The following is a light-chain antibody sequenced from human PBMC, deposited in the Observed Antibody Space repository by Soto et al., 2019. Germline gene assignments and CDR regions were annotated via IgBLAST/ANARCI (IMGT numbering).Light chain of an antibody. V-gene: IGKV4-1*01. Sequence: DIVMTQSPAFLAVSLGERATITCKSSQNVLYRSSNKSYLAWYQQRPGHPPRLLLYWASTRESGVPDRFIGSGSETDFTLTISSLQAGDEAIYHCQQYYNTPYTFGQGTTLEIK. J-gene: IGKJ2*01. CDR3: QQYYNTPYT. CDR2: WAS. CDR1: QNVLYRSSNKSY.